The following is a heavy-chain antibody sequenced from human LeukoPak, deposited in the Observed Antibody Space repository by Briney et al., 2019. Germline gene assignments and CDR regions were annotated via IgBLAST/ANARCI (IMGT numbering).Heavy chain of an antibody. CDR3: ARGALRYFDWLLPEGYYYYYYMDV. V-gene: IGHV1-69*05. CDR1: GGTFSSYA. Sequence: SVKVSCKASGGTFSSYAISWVRQAPRQGLEWMGGIIPIFGTANYAQKLQGRVTITTDESTSTAYMELSSLRSEDTAVYYCARGALRYFDWLLPEGYYYYYYMDVWGKGTTVTVSS. J-gene: IGHJ6*03. D-gene: IGHD3-9*01. CDR2: IIPIFGTA.